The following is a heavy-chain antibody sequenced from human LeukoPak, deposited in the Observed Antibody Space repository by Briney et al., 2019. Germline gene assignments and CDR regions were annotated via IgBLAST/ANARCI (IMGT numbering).Heavy chain of an antibody. CDR3: AKRGQSDSSAYYFDY. Sequence: GGSLRLSCVASGFTFRHYAMSWVRQAPGKGLEWVSSISGSDVSTYYAESVKGRFTISRDNSKNTLYLQMNSLRAEDTAVYYCAKRGQSDSSAYYFDYWGQGTLVTVSS. V-gene: IGHV3-23*01. D-gene: IGHD3-22*01. J-gene: IGHJ4*02. CDR2: ISGSDVST. CDR1: GFTFRHYA.